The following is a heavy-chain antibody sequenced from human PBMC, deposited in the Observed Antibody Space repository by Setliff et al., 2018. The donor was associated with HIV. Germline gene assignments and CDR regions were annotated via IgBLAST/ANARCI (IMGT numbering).Heavy chain of an antibody. J-gene: IGHJ4*02. CDR3: ARDGFRAGYSSGWSDY. Sequence: ASVKVSCKASGYTFANYGFSWVRQAPGQGLEWMGWISAYNGNTNYAQKVQGRVTMTTDPSTSTVYMELRSLRSDDTAVYYCARDGFRAGYSSGWSDYWGQGTLVTVSS. D-gene: IGHD6-19*01. V-gene: IGHV1-18*01. CDR2: ISAYNGNT. CDR1: GYTFANYG.